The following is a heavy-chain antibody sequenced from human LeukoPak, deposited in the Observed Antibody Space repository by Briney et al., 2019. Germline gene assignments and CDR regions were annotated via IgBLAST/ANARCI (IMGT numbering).Heavy chain of an antibody. CDR1: GYSISSGYY. Sequence: PSETLSLTCTVSGYSISSGYYWGWIRQPPGKGLEWIGSIYHSGSTYYNPSLKSRVTISVDTSKNQFSLKLSSVTTADTAVYYCARGPDIVVVVARQGSFDYWGQGTLVTVSS. CDR2: IYHSGST. CDR3: ARGPDIVVVVARQGSFDY. V-gene: IGHV4-38-2*02. D-gene: IGHD2-15*01. J-gene: IGHJ4*02.